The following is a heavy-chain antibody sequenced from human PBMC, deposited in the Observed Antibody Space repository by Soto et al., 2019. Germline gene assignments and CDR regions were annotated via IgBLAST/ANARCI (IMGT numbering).Heavy chain of an antibody. CDR3: ACGSGSATTAGAPYYYYYMDV. D-gene: IGHD3-10*01. Sequence: VQLVECGGGLVKPGGSLRLSCAASGFTFSSYSMNWVRQAPGKGLEWVSSISSSSSYIYYADSVKGRFTISRDNAKNSLYLQMNSLRAEDTAVYYCACGSGSATTAGAPYYYYYMDVWGKGTTVTVSS. CDR2: ISSSSSYI. CDR1: GFTFSSYS. V-gene: IGHV3-21*01. J-gene: IGHJ6*03.